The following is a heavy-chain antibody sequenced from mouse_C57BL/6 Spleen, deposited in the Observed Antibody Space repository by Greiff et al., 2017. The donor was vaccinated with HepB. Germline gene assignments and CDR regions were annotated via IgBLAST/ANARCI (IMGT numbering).Heavy chain of an antibody. J-gene: IGHJ3*01. CDR1: GFTFSSYA. CDR2: ISDGGSYT. V-gene: IGHV5-4*01. CDR3: ARDVGGRGTWFAY. Sequence: EVKLVESGGGLVKPGGSLKLSCAASGFTFSSYAMSWVRQTPEKRLEWVATISDGGSYTYYPDNVKGRFTISRDNAKNNLYLQMSHLKSEDTAMYYCARDVGGRGTWFAYWGQGTLVTVSA.